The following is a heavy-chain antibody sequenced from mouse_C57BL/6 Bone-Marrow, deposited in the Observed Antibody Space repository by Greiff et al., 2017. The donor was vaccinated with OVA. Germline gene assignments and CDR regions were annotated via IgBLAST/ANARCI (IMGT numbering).Heavy chain of an antibody. J-gene: IGHJ4*01. CDR3: ARGITTVVDYYAMDY. D-gene: IGHD1-1*01. Sequence: QVQLQQSGPGLVAPSQSLSITCTVSGFSLTSYGVHWVRQPPGKGLEWLVVIWSDGSKTYNSALNSRLSISKDNSKSQVFLKMNSLQTDDTVMYYCARGITTVVDYYAMDYWGQGTSGTVSS. V-gene: IGHV2-6*03. CDR1: GFSLTSYG. CDR2: IWSDGSK.